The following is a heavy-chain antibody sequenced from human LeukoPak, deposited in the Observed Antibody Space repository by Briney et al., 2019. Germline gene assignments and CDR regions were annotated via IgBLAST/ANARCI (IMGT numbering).Heavy chain of an antibody. CDR3: AKDKSGYSSTFDI. V-gene: IGHV3-30*02. J-gene: IGHJ3*02. D-gene: IGHD6-13*01. Sequence: GGSLRLSCAASGFTFSSYGMHWVRQAPGKGLEWVAFIRYDGSNKYYADSVKGRFTISRDNSKNTLYLQMNGLRAEDTAVYYCAKDKSGYSSTFDIWGQGTMVTVSS. CDR2: IRYDGSNK. CDR1: GFTFSSYG.